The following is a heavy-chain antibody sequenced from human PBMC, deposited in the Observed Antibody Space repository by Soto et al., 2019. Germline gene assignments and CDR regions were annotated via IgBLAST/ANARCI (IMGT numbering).Heavy chain of an antibody. V-gene: IGHV3-30*18. CDR3: AKECFPGGFCGSDRTRRPLGY. J-gene: IGHJ4*02. CDR2: ISSDGRDQ. CDR1: GFTFSSYG. Sequence: HPGGSLRLSCAASGFTFSSYGMHWVSQAPGKGLEWVAIISSDGRDQYYADSVKGRFTISRDNSKNTLYLQMNSLRAEGTAVYYCAKECFPGGFCGSDRTRRPLGYWGQGTLVTVSS. D-gene: IGHD2-21*02.